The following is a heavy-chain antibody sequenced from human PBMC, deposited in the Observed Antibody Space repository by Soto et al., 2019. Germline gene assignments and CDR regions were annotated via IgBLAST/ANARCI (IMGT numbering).Heavy chain of an antibody. CDR2: IFSNDEK. CDR1: GFSLSNARMG. Sequence: QVTLKESGPVLVKPTEPLTLTCTVSGFSLSNARMGVSWIRQPPGKALEWLAHIFSNDEKSYSTSLKSRLTISKDTSKRQVVLTMTNMDPVDTATYYCARIPGRFLEWLLFDYWGQGTLVTVSS. J-gene: IGHJ4*02. CDR3: ARIPGRFLEWLLFDY. D-gene: IGHD3-3*01. V-gene: IGHV2-26*01.